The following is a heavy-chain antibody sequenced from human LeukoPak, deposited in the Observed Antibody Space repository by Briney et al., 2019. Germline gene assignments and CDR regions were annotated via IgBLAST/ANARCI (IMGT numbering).Heavy chain of an antibody. D-gene: IGHD2-15*01. Sequence: PGGSLRLSCAASGFTFSSYSMNWVRQAPGKGLEWVSYISSSSSTIYYADSVKGRFTISRDNAKNSLYLQMNSLRAEDTAVYYCASGYCSGGSCYSDDAFDIWGQGTMVTVSS. V-gene: IGHV3-48*01. CDR3: ASGYCSGGSCYSDDAFDI. CDR2: ISSSSSTI. CDR1: GFTFSSYS. J-gene: IGHJ3*02.